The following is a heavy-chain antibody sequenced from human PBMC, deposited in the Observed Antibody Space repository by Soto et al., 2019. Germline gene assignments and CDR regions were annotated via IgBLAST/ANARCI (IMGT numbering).Heavy chain of an antibody. Sequence: ASVKVSCKASGYTFTSYGISWVRQAPGQGLEWMGWISAYNGNTNYAQKLQGRVTMTTDTSTSTAYMELRSLRSDDTAVYYCASDSLGSMKPRDYYMDVWGKGTTVTVSS. J-gene: IGHJ6*03. V-gene: IGHV1-18*01. CDR1: GYTFTSYG. CDR2: ISAYNGNT. D-gene: IGHD2-8*01. CDR3: ASDSLGSMKPRDYYMDV.